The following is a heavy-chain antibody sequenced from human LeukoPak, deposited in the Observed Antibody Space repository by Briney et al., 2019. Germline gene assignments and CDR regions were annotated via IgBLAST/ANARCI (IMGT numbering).Heavy chain of an antibody. V-gene: IGHV1-8*03. CDR2: MNPKSGNT. CDR3: ARVTLQLPHFDY. Sequence: GASVKVSCKASGYTFTRYDINWVRQATGQGLEWMGWMNPKSGNTGHAQKFQGRVTITRDTSISTVYMELSSLRSEDTAVYFCARVTLQLPHFDYWGQGTLVTVSS. D-gene: IGHD2-2*01. J-gene: IGHJ4*02. CDR1: GYTFTRYD.